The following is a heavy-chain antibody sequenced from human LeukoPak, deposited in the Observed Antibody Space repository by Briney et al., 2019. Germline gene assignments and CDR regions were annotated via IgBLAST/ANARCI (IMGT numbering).Heavy chain of an antibody. CDR1: GFTFSIYA. V-gene: IGHV3-23*01. Sequence: GGSLRLSCAASGFTFSIYAMSWVRQAPGKVLEWVSAISGSGGSTYYADSVKGRFTISRDNSKNTLYLQMNSLRAEDTAVYYCAKDPGGYSYGPQLDYWGQGTLVTVSS. CDR2: ISGSGGST. J-gene: IGHJ4*02. CDR3: AKDPGGYSYGPQLDY. D-gene: IGHD5-18*01.